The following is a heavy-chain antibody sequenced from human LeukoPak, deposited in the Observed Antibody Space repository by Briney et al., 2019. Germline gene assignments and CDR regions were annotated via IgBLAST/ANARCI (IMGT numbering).Heavy chain of an antibody. CDR2: IYHSGST. CDR1: GGSISSGGYY. V-gene: IGHV4-30-2*01. J-gene: IGHJ6*03. D-gene: IGHD2-2*01. CDR3: ARAGGDIVVVPAARYYYYYMDV. Sequence: TASETLSLTCTVSGGSISSGGYYWSWIRQPPGKGLEWIGYIYHSGSTYYNPSLKSRVTISVDRSKNQFSLKLSSVTAADTAVYYCARAGGDIVVVPAARYYYYYMDVWGKGTTVTVSS.